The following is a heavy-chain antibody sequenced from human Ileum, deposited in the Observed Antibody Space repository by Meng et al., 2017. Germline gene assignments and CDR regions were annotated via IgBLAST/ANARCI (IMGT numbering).Heavy chain of an antibody. CDR3: ARDHWGSLDY. Sequence: QVQLPEAGPGLVQPTATVFLTFAVSSASISSGHWWGWVRQPPGKGLEWIGYASTNYNPSLKSRVTISVDTSKNQFSLKLSSVTAADTAVYYCARDHWGSLDYWGQGILVTVSS. J-gene: IGHJ4*02. CDR2: AST. V-gene: IGHV4-4*02. CDR1: SASISSGHW. D-gene: IGHD7-27*01.